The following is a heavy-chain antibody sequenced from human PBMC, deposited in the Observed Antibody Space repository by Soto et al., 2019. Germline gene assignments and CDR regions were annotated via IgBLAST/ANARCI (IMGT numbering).Heavy chain of an antibody. CDR1: GYSFTSYW. CDR3: ARREYYYDSSGYYYFQH. J-gene: IGHJ1*01. V-gene: IGHV5-51*01. D-gene: IGHD3-22*01. Sequence: GESLKISCKGSGYSFTSYWIGWVRQMPGKGLEWMGIIYPGDSDTRYSPSFQGQVTISADKSISTAYLQWSSLKASDTAMYYCARREYYYDSSGYYYFQHWGQGTLVTVSS. CDR2: IYPGDSDT.